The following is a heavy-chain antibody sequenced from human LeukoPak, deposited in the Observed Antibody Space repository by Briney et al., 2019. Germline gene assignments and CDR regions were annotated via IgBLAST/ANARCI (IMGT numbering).Heavy chain of an antibody. CDR2: ISYDGSTK. D-gene: IGHD6-13*01. V-gene: IGHV3-30-3*01. J-gene: IGHJ5*02. CDR1: GFTFSSYA. CDR3: ARATIAAAGNGWFDP. Sequence: PGGSLRLSCAASGFTFSSYAMHWVRQAPGKGLEWVAVISYDGSTKYYADSVKGRFTISRDNSKNTLYLQMNSLRAEDTAVYYCARATIAAAGNGWFDPWGQGTLVTVSS.